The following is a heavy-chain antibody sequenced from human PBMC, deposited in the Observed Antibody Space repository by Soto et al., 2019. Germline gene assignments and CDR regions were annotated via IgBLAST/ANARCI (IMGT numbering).Heavy chain of an antibody. CDR1: GFTFSTYA. CDR2: ISYDGNNE. J-gene: IGHJ6*02. V-gene: IGHV3-30-3*01. D-gene: IGHD3-3*02. Sequence: QVQLVESGGGVVQPGRSLRLSCAASGFTFSTYAMYWVRQAPGKGLEWVASISYDGNNEYYADSVKGRFTISRDNSKKTLYLQVNSLRPEETAVNYRAKEGEVIFGQLPDVWCQGTTVNVSS. CDR3: AKEGEVIFGQLPDV.